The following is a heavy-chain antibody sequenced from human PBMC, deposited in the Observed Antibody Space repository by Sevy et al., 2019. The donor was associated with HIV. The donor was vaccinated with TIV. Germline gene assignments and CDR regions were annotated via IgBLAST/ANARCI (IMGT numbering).Heavy chain of an antibody. J-gene: IGHJ5*02. CDR2: IWYDGSNK. Sequence: GGSLGLSCAASGFTFSSYGMHWVRQAPGKGLEWVAVIWYDGSNKYYADSVKGRFTISRDNSKNTLYLQMNSLRAEDTAVYYCAREVGDCSGGSCHNWFDPWGQGTLVTVSS. CDR3: AREVGDCSGGSCHNWFDP. CDR1: GFTFSSYG. V-gene: IGHV3-33*01. D-gene: IGHD2-15*01.